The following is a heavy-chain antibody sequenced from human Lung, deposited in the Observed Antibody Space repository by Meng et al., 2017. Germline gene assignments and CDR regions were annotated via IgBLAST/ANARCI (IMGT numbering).Heavy chain of an antibody. CDR2: INPKSGDT. V-gene: IGHV1-2*06. CDR3: ARDEDISAAGKLFGDY. D-gene: IGHD6-13*01. CDR1: GYTFPDYW. J-gene: IGHJ4*02. Sequence: QVWLGQLGREVKKPGASVKVSCTSSGYTFPDYWLHWVRRAPGQGLEWMGRINPKSGDTHYAQRFQGRVTMTGDTSISTAYMELSGLRSDDTAMYYCARDEDISAAGKLFGDYWGQGTLVTVSS.